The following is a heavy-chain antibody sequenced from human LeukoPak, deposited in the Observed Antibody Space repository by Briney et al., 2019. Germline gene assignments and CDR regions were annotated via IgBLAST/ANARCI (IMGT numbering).Heavy chain of an antibody. V-gene: IGHV1-69*05. CDR1: GGTFSSYA. J-gene: IGHJ3*02. CDR2: IIPIFGTA. CDR3: ARGGGDCSSTSCYAPLGAFDI. D-gene: IGHD2-2*01. Sequence: ASVKVSCKASGGTFSSYAISWVRQAPGQGLEWMGGIIPIFGTANYAQKFQGRVTITTDESTSTAYMELSSLRSEDTAVYYCARGGGDCSSTSCYAPLGAFDIWGQGTMATVSS.